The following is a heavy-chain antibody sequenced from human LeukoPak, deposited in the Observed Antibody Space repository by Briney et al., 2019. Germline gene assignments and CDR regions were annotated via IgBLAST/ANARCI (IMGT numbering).Heavy chain of an antibody. CDR1: GFTFSSYA. V-gene: IGHV3-30-3*01. CDR3: ARAAYSGSYSVHFDY. J-gene: IGHJ4*02. D-gene: IGHD1-26*01. CDR2: ISYDGSNK. Sequence: GGSLRLSCAASGFTFSSYAMHWVRQAPGKGLEWVAVISYDGSNKYFADSVKGRFTISRDNSKNTLYLQMNSLRAEDTAVYYCARAAYSGSYSVHFDYWGQGTLVTVSS.